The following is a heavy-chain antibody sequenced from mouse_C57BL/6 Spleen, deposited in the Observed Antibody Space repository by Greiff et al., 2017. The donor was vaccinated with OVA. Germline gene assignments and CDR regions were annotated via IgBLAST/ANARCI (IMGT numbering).Heavy chain of an antibody. D-gene: IGHD2-1*01. J-gene: IGHJ2*01. CDR1: GYTFTSYW. V-gene: IGHV1-55*01. Sequence: QVQLQQPGAELVKPGASVKMSCKASGYTFTSYWITWVKQRPGQGLEWIGDIYPGSGSTNYNEKFKSKATLTVDTSSSTAYMQLSSLTSEDSAVYYCAGGYYYGISCYFDYWGQGTPLTVSS. CDR3: AGGYYYGISCYFDY. CDR2: IYPGSGST.